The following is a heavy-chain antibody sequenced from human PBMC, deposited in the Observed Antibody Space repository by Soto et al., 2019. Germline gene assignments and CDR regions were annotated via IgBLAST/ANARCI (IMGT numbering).Heavy chain of an antibody. Sequence: ASVKVSCKASGYTFTSYYMHWVRQAPGQGLEWMGIINPSGGNTSYAQKFQGRVTMTRDTSTSTVYMELSSLRSEDTALYYCARVNGRSFWFDPWGLGTLVTVSS. J-gene: IGHJ5*02. CDR2: INPSGGNT. CDR3: ARVNGRSFWFDP. V-gene: IGHV1-46*01. D-gene: IGHD1-26*01. CDR1: GYTFTSYY.